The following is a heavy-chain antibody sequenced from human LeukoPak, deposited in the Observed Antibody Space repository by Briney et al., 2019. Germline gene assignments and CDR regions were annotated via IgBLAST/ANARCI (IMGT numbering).Heavy chain of an antibody. CDR3: AKDGEFFDFDY. Sequence: PGRSLRLSCAASGFTFSSHDMHWVRQAPGKGLEWVAVISNDGSDKYYVDSVKGRFTISRDNSKNTLYLQMNSLRAEDTAVYYCAKDGEFFDFDYWGQGTLVTVSS. J-gene: IGHJ4*02. V-gene: IGHV3-30*18. D-gene: IGHD3-10*01. CDR2: ISNDGSDK. CDR1: GFTFSSHD.